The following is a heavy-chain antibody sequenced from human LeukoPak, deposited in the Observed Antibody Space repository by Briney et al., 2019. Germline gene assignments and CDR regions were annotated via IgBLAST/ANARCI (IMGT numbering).Heavy chain of an antibody. J-gene: IGHJ4*02. D-gene: IGHD5-12*01. CDR3: ARQSGYDPNFDY. Sequence: ASVKVSCKASGYTFTNYYMHWVRQAPGQGLEWMGIMNPSGGSTSYAQKFQGRVTMSRDMSTSTAYMELRSLTSDDAAVYYCARQSGYDPNFDYWGQGTLVTVSS. CDR2: MNPSGGST. CDR1: GYTFTNYY. V-gene: IGHV1-46*01.